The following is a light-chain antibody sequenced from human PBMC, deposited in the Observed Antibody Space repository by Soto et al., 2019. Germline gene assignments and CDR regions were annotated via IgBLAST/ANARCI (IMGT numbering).Light chain of an antibody. J-gene: IGLJ1*01. CDR3: SSFTSSSTYV. CDR1: SSDVGSYNR. CDR2: EVS. Sequence: QSVLTQPPSVSGSPGHAVAIFCTGTSSDVGSYNRVAWYQQSPGTAPKLMIYEVSNRPSGVPDRFSGSKSGNTASLTISGLQAEDEADYYCSSFTSSSTYVFGTGTKVTVL. V-gene: IGLV2-18*02.